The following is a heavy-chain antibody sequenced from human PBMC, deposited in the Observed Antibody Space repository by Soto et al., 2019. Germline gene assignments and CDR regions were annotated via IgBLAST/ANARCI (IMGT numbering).Heavy chain of an antibody. CDR1: GFTFDDYA. V-gene: IGHV3-9*01. J-gene: IGHJ4*02. CDR3: AKAESSGWYYSLDY. Sequence: EVQLVESGGGLVQPGKSLRLSCAASGFTFDDYAMHWVRQVPGKCLEWVSGLSWNSGTIDYADSVKGRFTISRDNAKNSLHLQMNSLKPEDTAFYYCAKAESSGWYYSLDYWGQGTLVTVSS. CDR2: LSWNSGTI. D-gene: IGHD6-19*01.